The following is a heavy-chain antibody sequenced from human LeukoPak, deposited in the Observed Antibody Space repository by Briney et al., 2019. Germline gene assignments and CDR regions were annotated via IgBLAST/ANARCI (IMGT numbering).Heavy chain of an antibody. CDR2: IYYSGST. J-gene: IGHJ4*02. D-gene: IGHD3-9*01. CDR1: GGSISSSSYY. V-gene: IGHV4-39*01. Sequence: PSETLSLTCTVSGGSISSSSYYWGWIRQPPGKGLEWIGSIYYSGSTYYNPSLKSRVTISVDTSKNQFSLKLSSVTAADTAVYYCAYYDILTGYSVFDYWGQGTLVTVSS. CDR3: AYYDILTGYSVFDY.